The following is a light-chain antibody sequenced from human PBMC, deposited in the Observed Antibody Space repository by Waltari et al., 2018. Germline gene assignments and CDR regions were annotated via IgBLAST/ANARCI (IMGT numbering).Light chain of an antibody. CDR3: QQYGTPYT. Sequence: EIVLTQSPDTLSLSPGEGATLSCRASQSVSSNSLAWYQQRPGQAPRLLIYDSSRRATGIPDRFSGSGSGTDFTLTINRLEPEDFAVYYCQQYGTPYTFGQGTKLEIK. CDR1: QSVSSNS. CDR2: DSS. V-gene: IGKV3-20*01. J-gene: IGKJ2*01.